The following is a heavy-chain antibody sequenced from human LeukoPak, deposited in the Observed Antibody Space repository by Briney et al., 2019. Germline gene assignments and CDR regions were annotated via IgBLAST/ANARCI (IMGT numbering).Heavy chain of an antibody. CDR3: ARVSCRSSGCGWFDP. Sequence: ASVKVSCKASGYTFTGYYMHWVRQAPGQGLEWMGWINPNSGGTNYAQKFQGRVTMTRDTSISTAYMELSRLRSDDTAVYYCARVSCRSSGCGWFDPWGQGTLVTVSS. V-gene: IGHV1-2*02. J-gene: IGHJ5*02. CDR2: INPNSGGT. D-gene: IGHD6-13*01. CDR1: GYTFTGYY.